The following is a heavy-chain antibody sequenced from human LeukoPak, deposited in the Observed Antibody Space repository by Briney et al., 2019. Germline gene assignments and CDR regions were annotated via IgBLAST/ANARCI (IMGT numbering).Heavy chain of an antibody. J-gene: IGHJ5*02. D-gene: IGHD3-9*01. Sequence: AXXXSGGSTYYADSVKGRFTISRDNSKNTLYLQMNSLRAEDTAVYYCAEDPYYDILTGYSFWFDXWGQXTL. CDR2: XXXSGGST. V-gene: IGHV3-23*01. CDR3: AEDPYYDILTGYSFWFDX.